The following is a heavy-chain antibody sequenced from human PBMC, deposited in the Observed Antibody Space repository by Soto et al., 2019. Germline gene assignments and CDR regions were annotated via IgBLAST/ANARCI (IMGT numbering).Heavy chain of an antibody. CDR2: VYYSGAT. CDR1: GGSISDFY. V-gene: IGHV4-59*01. J-gene: IGHJ4*02. D-gene: IGHD3-10*01. CDR3: VSGWAFEY. Sequence: LSLTCTVSGGSISDFYWSWIRQPPGKGLEWIAYVYYSGATNYNPSLKSRVTMSVDTSKNQFSLRLSSVTAADTAVYYCVSGWAFEYWGQGALVTVSS.